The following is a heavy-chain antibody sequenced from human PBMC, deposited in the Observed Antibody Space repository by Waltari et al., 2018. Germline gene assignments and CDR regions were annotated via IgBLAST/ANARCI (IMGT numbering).Heavy chain of an antibody. CDR2: IIPIFGTA. D-gene: IGHD1-26*01. CDR3: ARGGGHIVGATTEYFQH. V-gene: IGHV1-69*14. Sequence: QVQLVQSGAEVKKPGSSVTVSCKASGGTFSSYALRWVRQAPGQGLEWMGGIIPIFGTANYAQKFQGRVTITADKSTSTAYMELSSLRSEDTAVYYCARGGGHIVGATTEYFQHWGQGTLVTVSS. J-gene: IGHJ1*01. CDR1: GGTFSSYA.